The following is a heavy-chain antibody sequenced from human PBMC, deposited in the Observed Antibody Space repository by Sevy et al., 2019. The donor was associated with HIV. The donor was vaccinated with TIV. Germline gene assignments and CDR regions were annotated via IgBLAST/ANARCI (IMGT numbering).Heavy chain of an antibody. CDR3: AGENAWGRGYS. Sequence: SETLSLTCTVSGGSITSLYWNWIRQPPGKGLEWIANIYYNGNINYNPSLKSRVTLTLDTSKNQFSLRLSSVTAADTAMHYYAGENAWGRGYSWGQGTLVTVSS. CDR1: GGSITSLY. CDR2: IYYNGNI. J-gene: IGHJ4*02. V-gene: IGHV4-59*08. D-gene: IGHD1-26*01.